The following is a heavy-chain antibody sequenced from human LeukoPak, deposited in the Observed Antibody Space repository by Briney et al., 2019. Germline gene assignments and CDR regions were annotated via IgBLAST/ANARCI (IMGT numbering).Heavy chain of an antibody. CDR3: ARGYCSAGDCFYFDV. J-gene: IGHJ4*02. CDR2: INQDGSQK. Sequence: GGSLRLSWAASGFALSRNWMTWVRQAPGKGLEWVANINQDGSQKYYVDSVKGRFTISRDNAQNSLSLQMNTLVAEDTAVYYCARGYCSAGDCFYFDVWGQGTVVTVSS. CDR1: GFALSRNW. D-gene: IGHD2-15*01. V-gene: IGHV3-7*04.